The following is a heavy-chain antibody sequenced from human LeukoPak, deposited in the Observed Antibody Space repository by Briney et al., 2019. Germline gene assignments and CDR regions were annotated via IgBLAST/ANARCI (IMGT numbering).Heavy chain of an antibody. D-gene: IGHD2-2*01. CDR2: MNPNSGNT. CDR3: ARGWRGKYQLAIGY. CDR1: GYTFTSYD. Sequence: GASVKVSCKASGYTFTSYDINWVRQATGQGLEWMGWMNPNSGNTGYAQKFQGRVTMTRNTSISTAYMELSSLRSEDTAVYYCARGWRGKYQLAIGYWGQGTLVTVSS. V-gene: IGHV1-8*01. J-gene: IGHJ4*02.